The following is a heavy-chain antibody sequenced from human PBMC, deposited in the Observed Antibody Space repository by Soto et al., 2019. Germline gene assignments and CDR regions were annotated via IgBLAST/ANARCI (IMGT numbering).Heavy chain of an antibody. J-gene: IGHJ4*02. D-gene: IGHD2-15*01. V-gene: IGHV4-39*02. CDR3: AKVVVAATRHSDFDS. CDR1: GGSINSNNYY. CDR2: IYYDGST. Sequence: SETLSLTCTVSGGSINSNNYYWAWIRQPPGKGPAWIASIYYDGSTYYDTSLKSRVTISRDTSKNQFSLRLTSMTAADTAVYYCAKVVVAATRHSDFDSWGQGTLVTVSS.